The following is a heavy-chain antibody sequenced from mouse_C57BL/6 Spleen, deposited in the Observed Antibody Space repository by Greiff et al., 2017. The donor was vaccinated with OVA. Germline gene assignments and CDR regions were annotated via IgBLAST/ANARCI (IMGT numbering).Heavy chain of an antibody. J-gene: IGHJ3*01. V-gene: IGHV1-82*01. CDR1: GYAFSSSW. D-gene: IGHD2-5*01. CDR3: APGGSNPAWFAY. CDR2: IYPGGGDT. Sequence: QVQLQQSGPELVKPGASVKISCKASGYAFSSSWMNWVKQRPGKGLEWIGRIYPGGGDTNYNGKLKGKATLTADKSSSTAYMQLSSLTSEDSSVYFCAPGGSNPAWFAYWGQGTLVTVSA.